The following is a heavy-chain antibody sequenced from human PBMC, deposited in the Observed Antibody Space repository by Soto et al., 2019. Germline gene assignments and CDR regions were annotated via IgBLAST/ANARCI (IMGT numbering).Heavy chain of an antibody. CDR3: AREDCDYAGY. Sequence: QLQLQESGPGLVKPSETLSLTCTVSGGSISSSSYYWGWIRQPPGKGLEWIGSIYYSGSTYYNPSLKSRVTETVDTSKTQSSLMLSSVTAEETAVYYCAREDCDYAGYWGQGTLFTVSS. CDR2: IYYSGST. D-gene: IGHD4-17*01. J-gene: IGHJ4*02. CDR1: GGSISSSSYY. V-gene: IGHV4-39*02.